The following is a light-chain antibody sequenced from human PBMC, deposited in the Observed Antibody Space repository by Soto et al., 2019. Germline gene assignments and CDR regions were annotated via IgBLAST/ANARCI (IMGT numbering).Light chain of an antibody. V-gene: IGKV3-15*01. J-gene: IGKJ1*01. CDR2: GAS. Sequence: EIVMTQSPATLSVSPGERATLSCRASQSVSSNLAWYQQKPGQAPRLLIYGASTRATGIPARFSGSGSGTDFTLTISSLEPEDFAVYFCQQYNRWPLTFGQGTKVDIK. CDR1: QSVSSN. CDR3: QQYNRWPLT.